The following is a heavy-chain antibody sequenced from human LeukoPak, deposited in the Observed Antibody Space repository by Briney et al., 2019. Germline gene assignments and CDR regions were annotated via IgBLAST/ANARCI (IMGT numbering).Heavy chain of an antibody. CDR1: GFTFSSYS. D-gene: IGHD6-13*01. CDR2: ISSSSSYI. V-gene: IGHV3-21*01. CDR3: AGSATVAGQAGFDP. J-gene: IGHJ5*02. Sequence: GGSLRLSCAASGFTFSSYSMNWVRQAPGKGLEWVSSISSSSSYIYYADSVKGRFTISRDNAKNSLYLQMNSLRAEDTAVYYCAGSATVAGQAGFDPWGQGTLVTVSS.